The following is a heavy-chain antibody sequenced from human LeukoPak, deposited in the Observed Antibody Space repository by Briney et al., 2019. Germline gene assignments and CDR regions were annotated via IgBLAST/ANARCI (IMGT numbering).Heavy chain of an antibody. CDR3: AKGRGLSYDYGVDY. J-gene: IGHJ4*02. CDR1: GFTVSSYG. V-gene: IGHV3-30*02. D-gene: IGHD4-17*01. Sequence: PGGSLRLSCAASGFTVSSYGMHWVRQAPGKGLEWVAFIRDDGNNKYYADSVKGRFTISRDNSKNTLYLQMNSLRAEDMALYYCAKGRGLSYDYGVDYWGQGTLVTVSS. CDR2: IRDDGNNK.